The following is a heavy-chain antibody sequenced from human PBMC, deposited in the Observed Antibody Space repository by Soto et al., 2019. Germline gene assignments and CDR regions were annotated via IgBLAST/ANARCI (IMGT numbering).Heavy chain of an antibody. J-gene: IGHJ6*03. CDR3: ARVSSGWSLYYYYYMDV. CDR2: ISAYNGNT. V-gene: IGHV1-18*01. Sequence: ASVKVSCKASGYTFTSYGISWVRQAPGQGLEWMGWISAYNGNTNYAQKLQGRVTMTTDTSTSTAYMELRSLRSDDTAVYYCARVSSGWSLYYYYYMDVWGKVTTVTVSS. CDR1: GYTFTSYG. D-gene: IGHD6-19*01.